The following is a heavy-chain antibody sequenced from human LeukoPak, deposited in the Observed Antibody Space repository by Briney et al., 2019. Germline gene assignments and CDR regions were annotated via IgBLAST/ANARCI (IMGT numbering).Heavy chain of an antibody. CDR1: GGSISSGGYY. V-gene: IGHV4-31*03. D-gene: IGHD5-18*01. Sequence: SETLSLTCTVSGGSISSGGYYWSWIRQHPGKGLEWIGYIYYSGSTYYNPSLKSRVTISVDTSKNQFSLKLSSVTAADTAVYYCARRTRGYSYGPYYYGMDVWGQGTTVTVSS. CDR2: IYYSGST. J-gene: IGHJ6*02. CDR3: ARRTRGYSYGPYYYGMDV.